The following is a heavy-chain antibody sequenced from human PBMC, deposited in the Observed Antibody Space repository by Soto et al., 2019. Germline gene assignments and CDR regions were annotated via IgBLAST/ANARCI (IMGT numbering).Heavy chain of an antibody. D-gene: IGHD3-10*01. J-gene: IGHJ4*01. Sequence: GSLRLSCAPSGFTFSGYWLGWVRQAPGKGLEWVASIMKDGGEKKYVDSVRGRFTISRDNVQNSLFLQMDSLRVEDTAVYYCARDRDYYKDDYWGQGTLVTVSS. CDR2: IMKDGGEK. V-gene: IGHV3-7*01. CDR1: GFTFSGYW. CDR3: ARDRDYYKDDY.